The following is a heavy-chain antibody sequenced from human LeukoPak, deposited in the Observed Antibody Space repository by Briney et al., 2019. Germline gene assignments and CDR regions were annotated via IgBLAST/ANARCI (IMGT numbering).Heavy chain of an antibody. Sequence: GGSLRLSCAASGFTFSNNVMSWVRQAPGKGLEWVSSVSRSGGSIYYADSVKGRFTSSRDNSKNTLYLQMNSLRVDDTAVYYCAKRGAEVGETVAPGDYWGQGTLVTVSS. D-gene: IGHD1-26*01. CDR3: AKRGAEVGETVAPGDY. V-gene: IGHV3-23*01. J-gene: IGHJ4*02. CDR1: GFTFSNNV. CDR2: VSRSGGSI.